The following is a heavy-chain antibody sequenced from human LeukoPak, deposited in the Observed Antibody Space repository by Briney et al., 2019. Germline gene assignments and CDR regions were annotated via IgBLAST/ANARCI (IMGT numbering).Heavy chain of an antibody. CDR1: GGSISSGSYY. D-gene: IGHD3-3*01. Sequence: SETLSLTCTVSGGSISSGSYYWSWIRQPAGKGLEWIGRIYTSGSTNYNPSLKSRVTISVDTSKNQFSLKLSSVTAADTAVYYCARGRFWSGYQNYYYYMDVWGKGTTVTVSS. V-gene: IGHV4-61*02. CDR3: ARGRFWSGYQNYYYYMDV. J-gene: IGHJ6*03. CDR2: IYTSGST.